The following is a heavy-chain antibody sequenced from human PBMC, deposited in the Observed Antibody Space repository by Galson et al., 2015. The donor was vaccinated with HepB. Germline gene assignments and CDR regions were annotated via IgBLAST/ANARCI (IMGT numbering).Heavy chain of an antibody. CDR2: IWSDGTNK. CDR1: GFTFSNYG. J-gene: IGHJ4*02. Sequence: SLRLSCAASGFTFSNYGMHWVRQAPGKGLEWVALIWSDGTNKYYADSVKGRFTISRDNNKNTLYLQMDSLRGEDAAVYYCARDKLVAAAPLDYWGQGTLVTVSS. V-gene: IGHV3-33*08. CDR3: ARDKLVAAAPLDY. D-gene: IGHD6-13*01.